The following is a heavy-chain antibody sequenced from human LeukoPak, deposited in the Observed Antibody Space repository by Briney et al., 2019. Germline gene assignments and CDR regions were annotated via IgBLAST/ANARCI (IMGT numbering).Heavy chain of an antibody. CDR1: GFTFSYYE. D-gene: IGHD2/OR15-2a*01. V-gene: IGHV3-48*03. CDR3: ARGNFSAYDI. Sequence: PGGSLRLSCAASGFTFSYYEMNWVRQAPGKGLEWVSYISNSGATIYYADSVKGRFTISRDNAKNSLYLQMNSLRAEDTAVYYCARGNFSAYDIWGQGTMVTVSS. CDR2: ISNSGATI. J-gene: IGHJ3*02.